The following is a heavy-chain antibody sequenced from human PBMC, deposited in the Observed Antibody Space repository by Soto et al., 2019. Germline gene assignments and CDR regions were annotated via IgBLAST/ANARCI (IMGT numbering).Heavy chain of an antibody. D-gene: IGHD6-25*01. Sequence: QVQLQESGPGLVKPSQTLSLTCTVSGGSISSGGYYWSWIRQHPGKGLEWIGYIYYSGSTYYNPSLNSRVTISVDTSKNQFSLKLSSVTAADTAVYYCARDRGLSYYYYGMDGWGQGTTVTVSS. CDR1: GGSISSGGYY. J-gene: IGHJ6*02. CDR2: IYYSGST. V-gene: IGHV4-31*03. CDR3: ARDRGLSYYYYGMDG.